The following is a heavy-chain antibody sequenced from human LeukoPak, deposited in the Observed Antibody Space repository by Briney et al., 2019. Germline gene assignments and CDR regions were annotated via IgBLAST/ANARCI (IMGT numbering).Heavy chain of an antibody. J-gene: IGHJ2*01. CDR3: ARAGDIWFGELVYSSLQRNWSWYFDL. CDR2: MNPNSGNT. CDR1: GYTFTSYD. V-gene: IGHV1-8*01. Sequence: GASVKVSCKASGYTFTSYDINWVRQATGQGLEWMGWMNPNSGNTGYAQKFQGRVTMTRNTSISTAYMELSSLRSEDTAVYYCARAGDIWFGELVYSSLQRNWSWYFDLWGRGTLVTVSS. D-gene: IGHD3-10*01.